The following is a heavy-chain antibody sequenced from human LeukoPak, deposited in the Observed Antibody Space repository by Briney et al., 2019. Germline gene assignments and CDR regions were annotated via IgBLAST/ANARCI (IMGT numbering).Heavy chain of an antibody. CDR1: GFTFSSFS. V-gene: IGHV3-21*06. D-gene: IGHD2-8*01. Sequence: GGSLRLSCAASGFTFSSFSMNWVRQAPGKGLEWVSSISSSGSYIYYADSVKGRFTISRDNAKNSPYLQMNSLRAEDTAVYYCARDVWGGRGNCFGPWGEGGLVTVSS. CDR2: ISSSGSYI. CDR3: ARDVWGGRGNCFGP. J-gene: IGHJ5*02.